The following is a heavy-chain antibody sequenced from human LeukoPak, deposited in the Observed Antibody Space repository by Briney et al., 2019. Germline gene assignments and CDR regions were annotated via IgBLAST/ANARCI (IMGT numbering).Heavy chain of an antibody. V-gene: IGHV3-20*04. J-gene: IGHJ3*02. CDR3: ARDLYSDNLGAFDI. CDR1: GFIFDDYG. Sequence: PGGSLRLSCAASGFIFDDYGMSWVRQAPGKGLEWVSGINWNGGSTGYADSVKGRFTISRDNAKNSLYLQMNSLRAEDTAVYYCARDLYSDNLGAFDIWGQGTMVTVSS. D-gene: IGHD1-26*01. CDR2: INWNGGST.